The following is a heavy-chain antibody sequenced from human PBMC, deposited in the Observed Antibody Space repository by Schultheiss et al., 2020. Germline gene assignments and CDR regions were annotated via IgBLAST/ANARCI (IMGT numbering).Heavy chain of an antibody. V-gene: IGHV3-NL1*01. CDR2: IYSGGST. D-gene: IGHD2-21*02. CDR1: GFTFSSYG. Sequence: GGSLRLSCAASGFTFSSYGMHWVRQAPGKGLEWVSVIYSGGSTYYADSVKGRFTISRDNSKNTLYLQMNSLRAEDTAVYYCARDTILTGFDPWGQGTLVTVSS. CDR3: ARDTILTGFDP. J-gene: IGHJ5*02.